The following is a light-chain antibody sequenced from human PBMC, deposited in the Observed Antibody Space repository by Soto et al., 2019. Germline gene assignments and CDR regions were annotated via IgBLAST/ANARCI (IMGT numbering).Light chain of an antibody. CDR1: SSDVGAYNY. CDR3: SSYTSGSTWV. CDR2: EVS. J-gene: IGLJ3*02. Sequence: HSVLTQPASVSGSPGQSITISCTGTSSDVGAYNYVSWYQQHPGKAPKLMIYEVSNRPSGVSNRFSGSKSGNTASLTISGLQAEDEGDYYCSSYTSGSTWVFGGGTKLTVL. V-gene: IGLV2-14*01.